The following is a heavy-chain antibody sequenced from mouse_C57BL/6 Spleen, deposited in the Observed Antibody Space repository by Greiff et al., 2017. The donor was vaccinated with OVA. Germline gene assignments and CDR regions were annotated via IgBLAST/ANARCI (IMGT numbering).Heavy chain of an antibody. Sequence: VHVKQSGAELVRPGASVKLSCTASGFNIKDYYMHWVKQRPEQGLEWIGRIDPEDGDTEYAPKFQGKATMTADTSSNTAYLQLSSLTSEDTAVYYCTTVTTVVDRFAYWGQGTLVTVSA. D-gene: IGHD1-1*01. CDR3: TTVTTVVDRFAY. V-gene: IGHV14-1*01. CDR2: IDPEDGDT. CDR1: GFNIKDYY. J-gene: IGHJ3*01.